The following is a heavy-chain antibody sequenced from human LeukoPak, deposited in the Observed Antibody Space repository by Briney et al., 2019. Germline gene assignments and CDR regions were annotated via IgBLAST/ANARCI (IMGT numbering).Heavy chain of an antibody. V-gene: IGHV3-30*04. CDR3: ARDGSGWYFDY. CDR2: ISYDGSNK. CDR1: GFTFSSYA. D-gene: IGHD6-19*01. Sequence: GRSLRLSCAASGFTFSSYAMHWVRQAPGKGLEWVAVISYDGSNKYYADSVKGRFTISRDNSKNTLYLQMNSLRAEDTAVYYCARDGSGWYFDYWGQGTLVTVSS. J-gene: IGHJ4*02.